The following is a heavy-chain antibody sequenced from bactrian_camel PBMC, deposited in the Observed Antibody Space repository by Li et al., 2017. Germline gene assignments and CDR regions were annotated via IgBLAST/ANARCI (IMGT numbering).Heavy chain of an antibody. D-gene: IGHD7*01. CDR3: AADRHESTTLVYRWWQYGA. V-gene: IGHV3S1*01. J-gene: IGHJ4*01. CDR2: IAPSSGST. CDR1: GSGYISGTYC. Sequence: HVQLVESGGGSVQSGGSLRLSYVASGSGYISGTYCLGWFRQVPGKEREGVAAIAPSSGSTYYEDSVKGRFTVPHVNANNTLHLQMNSLKPEDTAMYYCAADRHESTTLVYRWWQYGAWGQGTQVTVS.